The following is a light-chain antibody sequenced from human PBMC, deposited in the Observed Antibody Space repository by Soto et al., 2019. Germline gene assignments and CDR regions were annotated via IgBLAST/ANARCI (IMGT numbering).Light chain of an antibody. Sequence: EIVMTQSPATLSVSPGERATLSCRASQSVSNDLAWYQQKPGQAPRLLIYATSTRATDIPARFSGSGSETEFTLTINSLQSEDFAIYYCQRYNNWPLTFGGGTKVESK. CDR3: QRYNNWPLT. V-gene: IGKV3-15*01. CDR1: QSVSND. CDR2: ATS. J-gene: IGKJ4*01.